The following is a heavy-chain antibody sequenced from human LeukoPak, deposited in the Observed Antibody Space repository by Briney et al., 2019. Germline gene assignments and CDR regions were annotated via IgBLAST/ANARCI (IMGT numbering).Heavy chain of an antibody. D-gene: IGHD3-22*01. V-gene: IGHV4-39*01. CDR1: GGSISSSNYY. CDR3: ARGGGSSAYYSWFDP. CDR2: VYYSGNN. Sequence: SETLSLTCTVSGGSISSSNYYWGWIRQPPGQGLEYIASVYYSGNNYDNPSLKSRITISLDTSKNQFSLKLTSVTATDTAVYCCARGGGSSAYYSWFDPWGQGILVTVSS. J-gene: IGHJ5*02.